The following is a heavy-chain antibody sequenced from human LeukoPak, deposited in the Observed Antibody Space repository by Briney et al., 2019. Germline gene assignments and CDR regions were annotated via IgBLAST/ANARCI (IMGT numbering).Heavy chain of an antibody. J-gene: IGHJ4*02. D-gene: IGHD3-9*01. CDR3: ARHPTHLTYYDILGGYFDY. V-gene: IGHV5-51*01. CDR2: IYPSDSDV. Sequence: GESLKISCQTSGYNFPSHWIAWVRQIPGKGLEWMGIIYPSDSDVRYNPSFQGQVTISADKSISTAYLQWSSLKASDTAMYYCARHPTHLTYYDILGGYFDYWGQGTLVTVSS. CDR1: GYNFPSHW.